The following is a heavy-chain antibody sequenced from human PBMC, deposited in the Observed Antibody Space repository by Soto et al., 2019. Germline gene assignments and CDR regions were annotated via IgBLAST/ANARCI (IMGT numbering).Heavy chain of an antibody. Sequence: PGGSLRLSCAASGFTFSSYAMSWVRQAPGKGLEWVSAISGSGGSTYYADSVKGRFTISRDNSKNTLYLQMNSLRAEDTAVYYCAKEKDYDFWSGFRFDPWGQGTLVTVSS. D-gene: IGHD3-3*01. J-gene: IGHJ5*02. CDR1: GFTFSSYA. V-gene: IGHV3-23*01. CDR2: ISGSGGST. CDR3: AKEKDYDFWSGFRFDP.